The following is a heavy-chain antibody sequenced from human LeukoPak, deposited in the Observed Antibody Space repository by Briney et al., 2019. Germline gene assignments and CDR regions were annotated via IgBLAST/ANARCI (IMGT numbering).Heavy chain of an antibody. D-gene: IGHD2/OR15-2a*01. Sequence: SETLSLTCTVSGGSISSYYWSWIRQPPGKGLERIGYIYYSGSTNYNPSLKSRVTISVDTSKNQFSLKLSSVTAADTAVYYCARTLSKGRWFDPWGQGTLVTVSS. CDR1: GGSISSYY. CDR3: ARTLSKGRWFDP. J-gene: IGHJ5*02. V-gene: IGHV4-59*01. CDR2: IYYSGST.